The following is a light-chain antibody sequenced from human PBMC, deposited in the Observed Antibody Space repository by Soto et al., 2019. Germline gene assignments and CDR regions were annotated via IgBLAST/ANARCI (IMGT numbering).Light chain of an antibody. Sequence: EIVLTQSPATLSLSPGERATLSCRASQSVSSYLAWYQQKPGQAPRLLIYDASNRAPGIPARFSGSGSGTDFTLTISSLEPEDFAVYYCQQRSNWPEYTFGQGTKLEIK. J-gene: IGKJ2*01. CDR2: DAS. V-gene: IGKV3-11*01. CDR1: QSVSSY. CDR3: QQRSNWPEYT.